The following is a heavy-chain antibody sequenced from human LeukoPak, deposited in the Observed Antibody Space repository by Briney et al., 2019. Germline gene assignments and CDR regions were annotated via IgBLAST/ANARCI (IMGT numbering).Heavy chain of an antibody. D-gene: IGHD4-17*01. V-gene: IGHV1-69*13. CDR3: ASGATVTTVFDY. CDR2: IIPILGTA. J-gene: IGHJ4*02. Sequence: GASVKVSCKASGGTFSSYAISWVRQAPGQGLEWMGGIIPILGTANYAQKFQGRVTITADESTSTAYMELSSLRSEDTAVYYCASGATVTTVFDYWGQGTLVTVSS. CDR1: GGTFSSYA.